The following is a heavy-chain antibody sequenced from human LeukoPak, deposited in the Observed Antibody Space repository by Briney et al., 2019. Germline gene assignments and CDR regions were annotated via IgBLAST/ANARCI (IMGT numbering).Heavy chain of an antibody. V-gene: IGHV3-48*01. CDR2: ISDDSSTI. J-gene: IGHJ4*02. Sequence: GESLKISCAASDSMSRRFKMNWVRQAPGKGLEWVSYISDDSSTIHYADSVKGRFTISRDNAENSLYLQMNSLRAEDTAVYYCARGGYNYGSVFDYWGQGTLVTVSS. D-gene: IGHD5-18*01. CDR3: ARGGYNYGSVFDY. CDR1: DSMSRRFK.